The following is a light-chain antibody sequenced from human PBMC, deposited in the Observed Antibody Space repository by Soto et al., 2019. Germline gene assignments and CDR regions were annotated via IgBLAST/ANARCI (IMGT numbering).Light chain of an antibody. CDR3: QQYSEWPWT. Sequence: PGERASLSCRASPSLYSDLAWYQQKPGQAPRLLIYGASARATGISARFSGSGSETEFTLTISSLQSEDFALYYCQQYSEWPWTFGQGTKVDIK. CDR1: PSLYSD. CDR2: GAS. J-gene: IGKJ1*01. V-gene: IGKV3-15*01.